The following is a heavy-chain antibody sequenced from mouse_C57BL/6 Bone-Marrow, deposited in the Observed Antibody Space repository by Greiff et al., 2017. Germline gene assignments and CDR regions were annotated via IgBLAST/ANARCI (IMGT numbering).Heavy chain of an antibody. J-gene: IGHJ3*01. Sequence: QVQLQQSGAELARPGASVKLSCKASGYTFTSYGISWVKQRTGQGLEWIGEIYPRSGNTYYNEKFKGKATLTADKSSSTAYMELRSLISEDSAVYFCARETAQARAWFAYGGQGTLVTVSA. CDR2: IYPRSGNT. D-gene: IGHD3-2*02. V-gene: IGHV1-81*01. CDR1: GYTFTSYG. CDR3: ARETAQARAWFAY.